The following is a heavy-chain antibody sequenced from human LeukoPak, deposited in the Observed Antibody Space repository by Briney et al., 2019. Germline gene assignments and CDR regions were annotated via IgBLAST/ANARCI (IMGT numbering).Heavy chain of an antibody. CDR3: ARSGTAMVTTYYFDY. V-gene: IGHV1-2*02. CDR2: INPNSGGT. CDR1: GYTFTGYY. D-gene: IGHD5-18*01. Sequence: ASVKVSCKASGYTFTGYYMHWVRQAPGQGLEWMGWINPNSGGTNYAQKFQGRVTTTRDTSISTAYMELSRLRSDDTAVYYCARSGTAMVTTYYFDYWGQGTLVTVSS. J-gene: IGHJ4*02.